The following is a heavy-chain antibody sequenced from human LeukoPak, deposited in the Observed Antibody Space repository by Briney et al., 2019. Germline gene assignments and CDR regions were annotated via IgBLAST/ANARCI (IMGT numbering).Heavy chain of an antibody. CDR2: IKQDGSEK. CDR1: GFTFSSYW. V-gene: IGHV3-7*01. J-gene: IGHJ4*02. CDR3: AKENIAGGDFFDY. Sequence: GGSLRVSCAASGFTFSSYWMSWVRQAPGKGLEWVANIKQDGSEKYYVDSVKGRFTISRDNAKNSLYLQMNSLRAEDTAVYYCAKENIAGGDFFDYWGQGTLVTVSS. D-gene: IGHD6-13*01.